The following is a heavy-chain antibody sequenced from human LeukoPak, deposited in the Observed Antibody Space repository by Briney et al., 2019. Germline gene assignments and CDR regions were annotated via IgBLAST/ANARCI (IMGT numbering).Heavy chain of an antibody. CDR3: AKVAISGSYYPDAFDI. CDR2: ISYDGSNK. J-gene: IGHJ3*02. D-gene: IGHD1-26*01. CDR1: GFTFSSYG. V-gene: IGHV3-30*18. Sequence: GESLRLSCAASGFTFSSYGMHWVRQAPGKGLEWVAVISYDGSNKYYADSVKGRFTISRDNSKNTPYLQMNSLRAEDTAVYYCAKVAISGSYYPDAFDIWGQGTMVTVSS.